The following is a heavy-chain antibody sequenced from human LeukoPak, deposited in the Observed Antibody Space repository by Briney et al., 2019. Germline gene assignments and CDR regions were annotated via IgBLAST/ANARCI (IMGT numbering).Heavy chain of an antibody. CDR1: GGSISSSY. V-gene: IGHV4-59*08. CDR2: IYYSGST. D-gene: IGHD2-15*01. CDR3: AXXXXXGGGSCYLGGDY. Sequence: PSETLSLTCTVSGGSISSSYWSWIRQPPGKGLQWIGYIYYSGSTNYNPSLKSRVTMSVDTSNSQFSLKLSSVTAADTAVYFCAXXXXXGGGSCYLGGDYWGQGILVTVSS. J-gene: IGHJ4*02.